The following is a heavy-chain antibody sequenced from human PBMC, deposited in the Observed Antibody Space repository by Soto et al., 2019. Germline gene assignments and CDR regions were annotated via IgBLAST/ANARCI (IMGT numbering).Heavy chain of an antibody. V-gene: IGHV1-18*04. CDR1: GYIFTSHG. CDR3: ARDTALPTSLRDDFFYFGMDV. Sequence: ASVKVSCKASGYIFTSHGISWVRQAPGQGLEWMGWISARDTNYAQKFQDRVTMTTDTSTDTAYMELRSLRSDDTAVYFCARDTALPTSLRDDFFYFGMDVWGQGTTVTV. CDR2: ISARDT. D-gene: IGHD3-3*01. J-gene: IGHJ6*02.